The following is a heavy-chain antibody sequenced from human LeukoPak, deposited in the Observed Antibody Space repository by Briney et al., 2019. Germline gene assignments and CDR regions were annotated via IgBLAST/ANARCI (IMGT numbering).Heavy chain of an antibody. J-gene: IGHJ6*03. CDR1: GGSINSYY. D-gene: IGHD4-17*01. Sequence: SETLSLTCTVSGGSINSYYWSWLRQPAGKGLEWIGRIYSSGSTNYNPSLKSRVTMSVDTSKNQFSLKLSSVTAADTAVYYCAKLKTVTTYYFYYMDVWGKGTTVTVSS. V-gene: IGHV4-4*07. CDR3: AKLKTVTTYYFYYMDV. CDR2: IYSSGST.